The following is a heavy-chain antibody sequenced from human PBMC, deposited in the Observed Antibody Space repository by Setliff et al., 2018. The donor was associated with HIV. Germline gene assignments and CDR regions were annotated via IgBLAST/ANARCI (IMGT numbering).Heavy chain of an antibody. CDR3: ARRPYYFDY. J-gene: IGHJ4*02. CDR1: GGSFSGYY. V-gene: IGHV4-34*01. Sequence: PSETLSLTCAVYGGSFSGYYWSWIRQPPGKGLEWIGEINHGGSTNYNPSLKSRVTISVDTSKEQFSLKLSSVTAADTAVYYCARRPYYFDYWGQGTLVTVS. CDR2: INHGGST.